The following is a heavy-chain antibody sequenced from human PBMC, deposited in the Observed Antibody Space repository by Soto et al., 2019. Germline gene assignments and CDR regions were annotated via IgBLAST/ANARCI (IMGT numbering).Heavy chain of an antibody. D-gene: IGHD2-8*01. CDR1: AGSISTINYY. Sequence: QVQLQESGPGLVRPSQTLSLTCTVSAGSISTINYYWSWIRQHPEKGLEWIGYSSYSGSTFYHPSLKSLVTISLDTAKKQFSLTLTSVTAADTAVYYCARSAQWDGFDPWGQGTMVTVSS. V-gene: IGHV4-31*01. CDR3: ARSAQWDGFDP. CDR2: SSYSGST. J-gene: IGHJ3*01.